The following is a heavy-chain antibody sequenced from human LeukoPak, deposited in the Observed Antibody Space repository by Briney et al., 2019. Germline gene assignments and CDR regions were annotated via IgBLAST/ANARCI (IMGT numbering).Heavy chain of an antibody. D-gene: IGHD5-12*01. CDR3: ARGGSGYDFDF. CDR1: GFTFTSYG. CDR2: IWYDGSNK. V-gene: IGHV3-33*01. Sequence: GGSLRLYCAASGFTFTSYGMHWVRQAPGKGLEWVAVIWYDGSNKYYVDSVKGRFTISRDNSKNTLYLQMNSLRAEDTAVYYCARGGSGYDFDFWGQGTLVTVSS. J-gene: IGHJ4*02.